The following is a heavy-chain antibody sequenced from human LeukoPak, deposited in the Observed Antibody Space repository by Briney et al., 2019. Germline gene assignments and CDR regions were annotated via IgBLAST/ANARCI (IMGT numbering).Heavy chain of an antibody. CDR1: GGSISSYY. CDR2: IYYSGST. V-gene: IGHV4-59*01. D-gene: IGHD2-2*02. J-gene: IGHJ4*02. CDR3: ARDGYCTSSSCYTMNY. Sequence: SETLSLTCTVSGGSISSYYWSWIRQPPGKGLEWIGYIYYSGSTNYNPSLKSRVTISVDTSKNQFSLKLSSVTAADTAMYYCARDGYCTSSSCYTMNYWGQGTLVTVSS.